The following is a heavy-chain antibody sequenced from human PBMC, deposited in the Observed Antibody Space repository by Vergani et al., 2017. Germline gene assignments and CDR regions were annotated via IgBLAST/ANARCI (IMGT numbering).Heavy chain of an antibody. D-gene: IGHD3-10*01. CDR3: AKGLMVRGVIITAFDY. CDR2: ISGSGGST. V-gene: IGHV3-23*01. CDR1: GFTFSSYA. Sequence: EVQLLESGGGLVQPGGSLRLSCAASGFTFSSYAMSWVRQAPGKGLEWVSAISGSGGSTYYADSVKGRFTIFRDNSKNTLYLQMNSLKAEDTAVYYCAKGLMVRGVIITAFDYWGQGTLVTVSS. J-gene: IGHJ4*02.